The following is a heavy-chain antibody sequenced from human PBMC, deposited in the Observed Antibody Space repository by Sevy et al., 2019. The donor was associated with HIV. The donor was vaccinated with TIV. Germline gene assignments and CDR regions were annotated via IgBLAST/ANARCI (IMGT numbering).Heavy chain of an antibody. CDR1: GFTFSSYW. D-gene: IGHD6-13*01. Sequence: GGSLRLSCAASGFTFSSYWMHWVRQAPGKGLVWVSRINSDGSSTSYADSVKGRFTISRDNAKNTLYLQMNSLGAEDTAVYYCARERARHGAAAGTSYWGQGTLVTVSS. CDR3: ARERARHGAAAGTSY. V-gene: IGHV3-74*01. CDR2: INSDGSST. J-gene: IGHJ4*02.